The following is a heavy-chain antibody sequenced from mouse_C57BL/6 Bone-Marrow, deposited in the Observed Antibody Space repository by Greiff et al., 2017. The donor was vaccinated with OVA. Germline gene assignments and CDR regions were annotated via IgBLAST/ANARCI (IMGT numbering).Heavy chain of an antibody. D-gene: IGHD1-1*01. CDR2: IDPSDSYT. V-gene: IGHV1-50*01. CDR3: ARRTVPYYYAVDY. Sequence: QVQLQQSGAELVKPGASVKPGASGYTFTSYWMQWVKQRPGQGLEWIGEIDPSDSYTNYNQKFKGKATLTVDTSSSTAYMQLSSLTSEDSAVYYCARRTVPYYYAVDYWGQGTSVTVSS. J-gene: IGHJ4*01. CDR1: GYTFTSYW.